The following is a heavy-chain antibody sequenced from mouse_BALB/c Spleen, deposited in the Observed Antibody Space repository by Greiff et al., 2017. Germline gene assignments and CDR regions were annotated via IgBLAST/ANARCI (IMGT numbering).Heavy chain of an antibody. D-gene: IGHD2-10*01. CDR1: GFNIKDTY. Sequence: EVHLVESGAELVKPGASVKLSCTASGFNIKDTYMHWVKQRPEQGLVWIGRIDPANGNTKYDPKFQGKATITADTSSNTAYLQLSSLTSEDTAVYYCARFLLSTYFDYWGQGTTLTVSS. V-gene: IGHV14-3*02. CDR3: ARFLLSTYFDY. J-gene: IGHJ2*01. CDR2: IDPANGNT.